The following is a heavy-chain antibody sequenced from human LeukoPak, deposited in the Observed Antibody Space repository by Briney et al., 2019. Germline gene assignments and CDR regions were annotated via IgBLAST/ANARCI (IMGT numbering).Heavy chain of an antibody. D-gene: IGHD2-15*01. V-gene: IGHV3-43D*04. J-gene: IGHJ6*04. CDR3: AKPLVCGGCSGSSYGDYYYGIDV. CDR1: GFTFGDYA. CDR2: ISWDGGST. Sequence: GGSLRLSCAASGFTFGDYAMNWVRQAPGKGLEWVSLISWDGGSTYYADSVKGRFTISRDNSKNSLYLQMNSLRAEDTALYYCAKPLVCGGCSGSSYGDYYYGIDVWGKGTTVTVSS.